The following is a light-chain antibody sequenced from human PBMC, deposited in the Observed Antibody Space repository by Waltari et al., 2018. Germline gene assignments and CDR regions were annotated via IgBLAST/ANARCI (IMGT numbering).Light chain of an antibody. CDR1: QSVSSTY. V-gene: IGKV3-20*01. J-gene: IGKJ1*01. CDR3: HQYGTSPRT. CDR2: GAS. Sequence: EVVLMQSPVTLSLSPGERATLSCRASQSVSSTYLAWYQKKAGLPPRLLIFGASIRATGIPDRFSGSGSGTEFTLTIDRLEPEDSAVYYCHQYGTSPRTFGQGTKVEIK.